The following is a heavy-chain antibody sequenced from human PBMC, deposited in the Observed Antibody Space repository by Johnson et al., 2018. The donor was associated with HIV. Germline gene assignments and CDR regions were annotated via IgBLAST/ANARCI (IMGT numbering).Heavy chain of an antibody. J-gene: IGHJ3*02. V-gene: IGHV3-30-3*01. CDR1: GFTFSTYA. D-gene: IGHD6-13*01. Sequence: QVQLVESGGGVVQPGRSLRLSCTASGFTFSTYAMHWVRQAPGKGLEWVAIISYDGNNKYYADSVKGRFTISRDNSKNTLYLQMISLRAEDTAVYFCARDQAYRSSWAFSFDIWGQGTMVIVSS. CDR3: ARDQAYRSSWAFSFDI. CDR2: ISYDGNNK.